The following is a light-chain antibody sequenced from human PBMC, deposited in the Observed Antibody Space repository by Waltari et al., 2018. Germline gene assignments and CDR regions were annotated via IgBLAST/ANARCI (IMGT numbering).Light chain of an antibody. V-gene: IGLV2-23*01. CDR2: EAS. CDR1: SRDVGPYNL. Sequence: QSALTQPASVSGSPGQSISISCIGTSRDVGPYNLVSWYPPHPGKAPKLIVFEASTRPSGVSNRFSGSKAANTASLIISGLQADDEADYYCCSYAGSGSWVFGGGTKVTVI. J-gene: IGLJ3*02. CDR3: CSYAGSGSWV.